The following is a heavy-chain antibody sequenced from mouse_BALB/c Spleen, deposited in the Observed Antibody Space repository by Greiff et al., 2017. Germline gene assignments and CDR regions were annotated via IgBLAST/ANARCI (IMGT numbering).Heavy chain of an antibody. CDR3: ASPSDGIYYYGSYWYFDV. CDR2: ISYSGST. D-gene: IGHD1-1*01. CDR1: GYSITSDYA. J-gene: IGHJ1*01. Sequence: DVKLQESGPGLVKPSQSLSLTCTVTGYSITSDYAWNWIRQFPGNKLEWMGYISYSGSTSYNPSLKSRISITRDTSKNQFFLQLNSVTTEDTATYYCASPSDGIYYYGSYWYFDVWGAGTTVTVSS. V-gene: IGHV3-2*02.